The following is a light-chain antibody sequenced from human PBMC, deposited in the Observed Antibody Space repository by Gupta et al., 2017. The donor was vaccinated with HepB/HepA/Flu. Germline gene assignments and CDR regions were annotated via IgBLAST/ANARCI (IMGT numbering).Light chain of an antibody. V-gene: IGLV3-1*01. Sequence: SYELTQPPSVSVSPGQTASITCSGYKLGQKFSSWYQQKPGHSPVVLIYQDDKRPSGIPERFSGSNSGNTATLTISGTQAVDEADYFCQTWDSSAVVFGGGTKLTVL. J-gene: IGLJ2*01. CDR2: QDD. CDR3: QTWDSSAVV. CDR1: KLGQKF.